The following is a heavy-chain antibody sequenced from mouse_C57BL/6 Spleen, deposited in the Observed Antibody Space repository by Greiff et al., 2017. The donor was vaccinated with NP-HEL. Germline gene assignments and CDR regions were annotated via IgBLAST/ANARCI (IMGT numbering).Heavy chain of an antibody. CDR1: GFTFSSYA. J-gene: IGHJ3*01. Sequence: EVKLVESGGGLVKPGGSLKLSCAASGFTFSSYAMSWVRQTPEKRLEWVATISDGGSYTYYPDNVKGRFTISRDNAKNNLYLQMSHLKSEDTAMYYCARERDYGSSSFAYWGQGTLVTGSA. CDR2: ISDGGSYT. CDR3: ARERDYGSSSFAY. D-gene: IGHD1-1*01. V-gene: IGHV5-4*01.